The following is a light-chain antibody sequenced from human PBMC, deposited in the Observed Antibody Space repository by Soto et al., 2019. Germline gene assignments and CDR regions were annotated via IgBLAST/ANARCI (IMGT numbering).Light chain of an antibody. CDR2: GAS. CDR1: QSVNSN. Sequence: MTQSQSSRSASVGDRATLSCRASQSVNSNLAWYQQKPGQAPRLLIYGASTRATGIPARFSGSGSGTDFTLTISSLQSGDFVLYYCQQYNNWPPHFGQGTLLEIK. J-gene: IGKJ5*01. CDR3: QQYNNWPPH. V-gene: IGKV3-15*01.